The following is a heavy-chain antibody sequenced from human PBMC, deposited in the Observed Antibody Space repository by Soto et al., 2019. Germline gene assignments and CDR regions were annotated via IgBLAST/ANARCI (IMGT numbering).Heavy chain of an antibody. CDR1: GFSLSTSGMC. CDR2: IDWDDDK. V-gene: IGHV2-70*01. Sequence: SGPTLVNPTQTLTLTCTFSGFSLSTSGMCVSWIRQPPGKALEWLALIDWDDDKYYSTSLKTRLTISKDTSKNQVVLTMTNMDPVDTATYYCARIRHPPYCSSTSRYMEGWFDPWGQGTLVTVSS. CDR3: ARIRHPPYCSSTSRYMEGWFDP. J-gene: IGHJ5*02. D-gene: IGHD2-2*02.